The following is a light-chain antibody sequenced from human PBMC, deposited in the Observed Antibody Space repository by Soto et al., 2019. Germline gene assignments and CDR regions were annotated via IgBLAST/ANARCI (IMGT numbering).Light chain of an antibody. Sequence: DIQLTQSPSFLSPSVGDRVTITCRASQDISSYLAWYQQNPGKAPKLLIYAASFLESGVPSRFSGSGSGTAFTLTISSLQPEDFATYYCQQLNSYPLTFGGGTKVEI. CDR1: QDISSY. CDR3: QQLNSYPLT. V-gene: IGKV1-9*01. CDR2: AAS. J-gene: IGKJ4*01.